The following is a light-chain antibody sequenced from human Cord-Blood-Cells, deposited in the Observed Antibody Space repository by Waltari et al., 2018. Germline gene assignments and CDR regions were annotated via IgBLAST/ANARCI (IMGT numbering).Light chain of an antibody. J-gene: IGKJ4*01. CDR2: DAS. CDR3: QQRSNWASLT. CDR1: QSVSSY. V-gene: IGKV3-11*01. Sequence: EIVLTQSPATLSLCRGERATLSCRARQSVSSYLAWYQQKPGQAPRLLIYDASNRATGIPARFSGSESSTDFTLTISSLEPEDVSVYYCQQRSNWASLTFGGGTKVEIK.